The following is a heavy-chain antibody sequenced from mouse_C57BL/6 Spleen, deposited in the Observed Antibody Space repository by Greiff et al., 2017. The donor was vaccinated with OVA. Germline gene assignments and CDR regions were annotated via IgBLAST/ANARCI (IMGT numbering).Heavy chain of an antibody. CDR3: ARVMADYDPWFAY. CDR2: IHPNSGST. J-gene: IGHJ3*01. Sequence: VQLQQPGAELVKPGASVKLSCKASGYTFTSYWMHWVKQRPGQGLEWIGMIHPNSGSTNYNEKFKSKATLTVDKSSSTAYMQLSSLTSEDSAVYYCARVMADYDPWFAYWGQGTLVTVSA. V-gene: IGHV1-64*01. CDR1: GYTFTSYW. D-gene: IGHD2-4*01.